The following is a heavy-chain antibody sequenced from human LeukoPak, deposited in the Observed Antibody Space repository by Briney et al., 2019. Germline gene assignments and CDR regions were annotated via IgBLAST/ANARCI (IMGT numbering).Heavy chain of an antibody. J-gene: IGHJ4*02. V-gene: IGHV1-69*01. CDR1: GGTFSSYA. CDR3: ARDSRGDSSSAGPFDY. Sequence: GASVKVSCKASGGTFSSYAISWVRQAPGQGLEWMGEIIPIFGTANYAQKFQGRVTITADESTSTAYMELSSLRSEDTAVYYCARDSRGDSSSAGPFDYWGQGTLVTVSS. CDR2: IIPIFGTA. D-gene: IGHD6-6*01.